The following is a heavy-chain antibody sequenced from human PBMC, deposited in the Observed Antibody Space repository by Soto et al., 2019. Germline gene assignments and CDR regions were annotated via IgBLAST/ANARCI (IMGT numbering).Heavy chain of an antibody. Sequence: QVQLQESDPGLVKPSQTLSLTCTVSGGSINSGGYYWSWIRQHPGEGLEWIGYIYYSGSTYYNPSLKSRVIISLDTCAKHFSPKLNSVTGADPAVYYCAGVSARGSGMDVWGPGNPVTVSS. CDR1: GGSINSGGYY. D-gene: IGHD6-6*01. CDR3: AGVSARGSGMDV. J-gene: IGHJ6*01. CDR2: IYYSGST. V-gene: IGHV4-31*03.